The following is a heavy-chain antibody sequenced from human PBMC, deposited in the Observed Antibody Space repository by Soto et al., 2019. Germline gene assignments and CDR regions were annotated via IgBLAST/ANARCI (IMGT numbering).Heavy chain of an antibody. CDR1: GFIFTNYG. Sequence: QVLLVESGGGVVQPGRSLRLSCAASGFIFTNYGLHWVRQAPGKGLEWVALIWYDGSNEYYADSVKGRFTISRDNSKNTLYLQMNSLRAEDTAVYYCARATHWRGYFDYWGQGTLVTVSS. CDR2: IWYDGSNE. V-gene: IGHV3-33*01. J-gene: IGHJ4*02. D-gene: IGHD3-10*01. CDR3: ARATHWRGYFDY.